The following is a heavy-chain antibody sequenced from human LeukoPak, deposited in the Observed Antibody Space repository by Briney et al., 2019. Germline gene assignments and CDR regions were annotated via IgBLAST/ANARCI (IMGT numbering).Heavy chain of an antibody. CDR3: ARSLVRVGYYYYYYMDV. CDR2: IYTSGST. V-gene: IGHV4-4*09. CDR1: GGSINNYY. Sequence: SETLSLTCTVSGGSINNYYWSWIRQPPGKGLEWIGYIYTSGSTNYNPSLKSRITISVDTSKKQFSLKLGSVAAADAAVYYCARSLVRVGYYYYYYMDVWGKGTTVTVSS. J-gene: IGHJ6*03. D-gene: IGHD6-6*01.